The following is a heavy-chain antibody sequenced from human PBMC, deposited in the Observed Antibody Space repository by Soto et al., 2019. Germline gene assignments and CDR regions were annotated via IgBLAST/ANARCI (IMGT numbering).Heavy chain of an antibody. J-gene: IGHJ4*02. CDR3: ARAGDTVTTTYYFGY. CDR1: GFTFSSYA. Sequence: PGGSLRLSCAASGFTFSSYAMHWVRQAPGKGLEWVAVISYDGSNKYYADSVKGRFTISRDNSKNTLYLQMNSLRAEDTAVYYCARAGDTVTTTYYFGYWGQGTLVTVSS. D-gene: IGHD4-17*01. V-gene: IGHV3-30-3*01. CDR2: ISYDGSNK.